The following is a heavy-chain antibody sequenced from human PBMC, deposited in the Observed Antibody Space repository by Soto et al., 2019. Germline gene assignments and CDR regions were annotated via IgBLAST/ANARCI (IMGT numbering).Heavy chain of an antibody. CDR2: IYHSGST. J-gene: IGHJ6*02. CDR1: GGSIGSGGYS. D-gene: IGHD1-7*01. Sequence: SETLSLTCAVSGGSIGSGGYSWGWIRQPPGKGLEWIGYIYHSGSTYYNPSLKSRVTISVDRSKNQFSLKLSSVTAADTAVYYCVRQGIGELHGLVDVWGQGTTVTVSS. V-gene: IGHV4-30-2*01. CDR3: VRQGIGELHGLVDV.